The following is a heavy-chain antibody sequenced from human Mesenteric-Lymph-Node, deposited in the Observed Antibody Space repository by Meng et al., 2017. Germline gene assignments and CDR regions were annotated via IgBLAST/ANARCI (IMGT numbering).Heavy chain of an antibody. CDR1: GFIFSGYS. Sequence: GESLKISCAASGFIFSGYSMSWVRQAPGKGLEWVSSITSGSSYIYYADSVKGRFTISRDNAKNSLYLQMNSLRAEDTAVYYCARGLYGDYEVPGEYFDHWGQGTLVTVSS. CDR3: ARGLYGDYEVPGEYFDH. D-gene: IGHD4-17*01. J-gene: IGHJ4*02. V-gene: IGHV3-21*01. CDR2: ITSGSSYI.